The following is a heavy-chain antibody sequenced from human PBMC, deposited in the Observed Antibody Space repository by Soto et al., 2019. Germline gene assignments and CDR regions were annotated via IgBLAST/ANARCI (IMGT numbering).Heavy chain of an antibody. V-gene: IGHV1-3*01. D-gene: IGHD1-1*01. Sequence: QVQLVQSGAEVKKPGASVTVSCKASGYTFTDYAMHWVRQAPGQRLEWMGWINAGNGKTKYSQNFQGRVTITRDTSASTTYMELSSLRSEDTAVYYCARGRWTQTTADYYLDYWGQGTLVTVSS. J-gene: IGHJ4*02. CDR1: GYTFTDYA. CDR3: ARGRWTQTTADYYLDY. CDR2: INAGNGKT.